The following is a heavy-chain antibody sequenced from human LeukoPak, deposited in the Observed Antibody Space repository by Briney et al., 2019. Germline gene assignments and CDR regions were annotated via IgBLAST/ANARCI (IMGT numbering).Heavy chain of an antibody. CDR1: GYTFTSYG. V-gene: IGHV1-18*04. D-gene: IGHD2-2*01. CDR2: INAYNGNT. CDR3: ARAGGVVVPAAILDY. J-gene: IGHJ4*02. Sequence: GASVKVSCKASGYTFTSYGISWVRQAPGQGLEWMGWINAYNGNTNYAQKLQGRVTMTTDTSTSTAYMELRSLRSDDTAVYYCARAGGVVVPAAILDYWGQGALVTVSS.